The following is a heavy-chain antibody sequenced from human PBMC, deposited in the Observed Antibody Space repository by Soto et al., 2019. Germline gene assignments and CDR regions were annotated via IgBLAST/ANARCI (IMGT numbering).Heavy chain of an antibody. CDR2: VHYSGST. D-gene: IGHD4-17*01. V-gene: IGHV4-39*01. J-gene: IGHJ4*02. CDR3: ASFSGATYGDYGGGINY. Sequence: SETLSLTCTVSGGSISCSIYYWGWIRHPPGKGLECIGSVHYSGSTDYNPSLKSRVTISVDTSKNQFSLKLTSVTAADTAVYFCASFSGATYGDYGGGINYWGQGTLVTVSS. CDR1: GGSISCSIYY.